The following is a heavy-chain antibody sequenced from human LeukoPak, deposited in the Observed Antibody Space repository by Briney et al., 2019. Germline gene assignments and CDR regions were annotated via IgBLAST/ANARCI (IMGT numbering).Heavy chain of an antibody. CDR1: GYTFTGYY. CDR2: ISPNSGGT. V-gene: IGHV1-2*02. Sequence: ASVKVSCKASGYTFTGYYMHWVRQAPGQGLEWMGWISPNSGGTNYAQKFQGRVTMTRDTSISTAYMELSRLRSDDTAVYYCARTSSSWLFYFDYWGQGTLVTVSS. J-gene: IGHJ4*02. CDR3: ARTSSSWLFYFDY. D-gene: IGHD6-13*01.